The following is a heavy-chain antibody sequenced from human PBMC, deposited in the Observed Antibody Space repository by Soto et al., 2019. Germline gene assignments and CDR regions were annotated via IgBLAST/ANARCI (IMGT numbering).Heavy chain of an antibody. Sequence: QVQLVQSGAEVKKPGASVKVSCKASSYTFTSYGISWVRQAPGQGLEWMGWISVYNGNTNYAQKLQGRVTMTTDTSTSTAYMELRSLRSDDTAVYYCARGILTVTTPGVVGRGVAEAGMDVWGQGTTVTVSS. CDR1: SYTFTSYG. J-gene: IGHJ6*02. CDR3: ARGILTVTTPGVVGRGVAEAGMDV. CDR2: ISVYNGNT. D-gene: IGHD4-17*01. V-gene: IGHV1-18*01.